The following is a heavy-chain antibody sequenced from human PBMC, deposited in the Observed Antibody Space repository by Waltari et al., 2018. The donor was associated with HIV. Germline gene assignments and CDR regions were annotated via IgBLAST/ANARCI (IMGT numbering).Heavy chain of an antibody. V-gene: IGHV3-21*01. CDR1: GFTFSSYS. CDR2: ISSSSSYI. J-gene: IGHJ4*02. D-gene: IGHD2-2*01. Sequence: EVQLVESGGGLVKPGGSLRLSCAASGFTFSSYSMNWVRQAPGKGLEWVSSISSSSSYIYYADSVKGRFTISRDNAKNSLYLQMNSLRAEDTAVYYCAREGPWDYAGYDYWGQGTLVTVSS. CDR3: AREGPWDYAGYDY.